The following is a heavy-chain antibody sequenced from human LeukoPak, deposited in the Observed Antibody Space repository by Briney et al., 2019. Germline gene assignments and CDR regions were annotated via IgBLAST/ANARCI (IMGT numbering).Heavy chain of an antibody. CDR2: IKQDGSEK. V-gene: IGHV3-7*01. Sequence: PGGSLRLSCAASGLTFSDYWVTWDRQAPGKGLEWVANIKQDGSEKYYVDSVKGRFTISRDNAKNSLFLQMNSLRAEDTAVYYCASALWFGELCFGNWGQGTLVTVSS. J-gene: IGHJ4*02. CDR3: ASALWFGELCFGN. D-gene: IGHD3-10*01. CDR1: GLTFSDYW.